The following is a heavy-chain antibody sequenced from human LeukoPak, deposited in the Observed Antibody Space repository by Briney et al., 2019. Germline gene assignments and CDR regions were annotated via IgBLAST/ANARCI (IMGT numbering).Heavy chain of an antibody. CDR3: ARDKTTVTTGTGYFDF. J-gene: IGHJ4*02. V-gene: IGHV3-30*04. CDR1: GFSFSSYA. CDR2: ISYDGRNA. D-gene: IGHD4-11*01. Sequence: GRSLRLSCAASGFSFSSYAIHWVRQAPDKGLEWVAVISYDGRNAYYADSVKGRFTISRDNSKNTLYLEMNSLRGEDTAMYNCARDKTTVTTGTGYFDFWGLGTLVAVSS.